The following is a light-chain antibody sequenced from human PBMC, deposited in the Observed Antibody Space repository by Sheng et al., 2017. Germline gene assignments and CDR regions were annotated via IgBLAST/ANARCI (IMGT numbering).Light chain of an antibody. CDR3: QAWDSSTAYV. CDR1: KLGDKY. CDR2: QDD. V-gene: IGLV3-1*01. J-gene: IGLJ1*01. Sequence: SYELTQPPSMSVSPGQTASITCSGDKLGDKYVSWHQQKPGQSPVLVIYQDDKRPSRIPERFSGSNSGNTATLTISGAQAMDEADYYCQAWDSSTAYVFGSGTKVTVL.